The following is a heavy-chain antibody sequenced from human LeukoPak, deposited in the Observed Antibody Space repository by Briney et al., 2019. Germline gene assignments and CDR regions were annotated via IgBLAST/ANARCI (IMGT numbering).Heavy chain of an antibody. CDR3: ARDSSRASYYFDY. CDR1: GGSISSYY. D-gene: IGHD2-2*01. CDR2: IYTSGST. V-gene: IGHV4-4*07. J-gene: IGHJ4*02. Sequence: SETLSLTCTVSGGSISSYYWSWLRQPAGKGLEGIGRIYTSGSTNYNPSLKSRVTTSVDTSKNQFSLKLSSVTAADTAVYYCARDSSRASYYFDYWGQGTLVTVSS.